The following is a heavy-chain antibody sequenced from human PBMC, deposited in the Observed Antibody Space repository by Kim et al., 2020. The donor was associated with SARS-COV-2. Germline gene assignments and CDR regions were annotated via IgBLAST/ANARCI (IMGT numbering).Heavy chain of an antibody. Sequence: ASVKVSCKASGYTFTSYGISWVRQAPGQGLEWMGWISAYNGNTNYAQKLQGRVTMTTDTSTSTAYMELRSLRSDDTAVYYCARGEGPYYYDSSGYQPNWFDPWGQGTLVTVSS. CDR3: ARGEGPYYYDSSGYQPNWFDP. CDR2: ISAYNGNT. CDR1: GYTFTSYG. J-gene: IGHJ5*02. V-gene: IGHV1-18*01. D-gene: IGHD3-22*01.